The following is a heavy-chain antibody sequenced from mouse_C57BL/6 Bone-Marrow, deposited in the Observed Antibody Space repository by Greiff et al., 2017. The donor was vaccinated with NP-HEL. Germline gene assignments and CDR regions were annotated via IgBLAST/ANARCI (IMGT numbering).Heavy chain of an antibody. D-gene: IGHD1-1*01. CDR1: GYTFTDYY. J-gene: IGHJ2*01. CDR3: AREGLLLYNFAY. Sequence: EVKLQQSGPVLVKPGASVKMSCKASGYTFTDYYMNWVKQSHGKSLEWIGVINPYKGGTSYNQKFKGKATLTVGKSSTAAYMELHSLTSDDSAVYYCAREGLLLYNFAYWGQGTTLTVSS. V-gene: IGHV1-19*01. CDR2: INPYKGGT.